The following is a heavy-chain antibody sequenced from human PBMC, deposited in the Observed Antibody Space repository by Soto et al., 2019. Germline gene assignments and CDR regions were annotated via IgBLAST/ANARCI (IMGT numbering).Heavy chain of an antibody. J-gene: IGHJ5*02. Sequence: QVQLVQSGAEVKKPGSSVKVSCKASGGTFSSYAISWVRQAPGQGLEWMGGIIPIFGTANYAQKLQGRVTMTTDTSTSTAYMELRSLRSDDTAVYYCARDDYGDFNWFDPWGQGTLVTVSS. V-gene: IGHV1-69*06. CDR1: GGTFSSYA. CDR2: IIPIFGTA. CDR3: ARDDYGDFNWFDP. D-gene: IGHD4-17*01.